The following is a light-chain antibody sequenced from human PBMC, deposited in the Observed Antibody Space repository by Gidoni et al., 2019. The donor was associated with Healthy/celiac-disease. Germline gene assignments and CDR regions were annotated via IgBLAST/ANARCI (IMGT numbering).Light chain of an antibody. CDR3: QSYDSSLSGSV. Sequence: QSVLPQPPSVSGPPGQRVTISCTGSSSNIGAGYDVHWSQQLPGTAPKLLIYGNSNRPSGVPDRFSGSKSGTSASLAITGLQAEDEADYYCQSYDSSLSGSVFGGGTKLTVL. CDR1: SSNIGAGYD. CDR2: GNS. J-gene: IGLJ2*01. V-gene: IGLV1-40*01.